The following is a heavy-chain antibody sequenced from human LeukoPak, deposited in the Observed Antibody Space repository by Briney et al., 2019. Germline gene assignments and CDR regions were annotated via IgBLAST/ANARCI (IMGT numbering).Heavy chain of an antibody. CDR3: AREDSGTFGVKSEDY. Sequence: GGSLRLSCAASGFTFTNYAMHWVRQAPGKGLEWVAVISYDETNKYYEDSVKGRFTISRDSSKNTLYLQMSSLRDEDMAVYYCAREDSGTFGVKSEDYWGQGTLVTVSS. CDR1: GFTFTNYA. V-gene: IGHV3-30*04. J-gene: IGHJ4*02. CDR2: ISYDETNK. D-gene: IGHD3-16*01.